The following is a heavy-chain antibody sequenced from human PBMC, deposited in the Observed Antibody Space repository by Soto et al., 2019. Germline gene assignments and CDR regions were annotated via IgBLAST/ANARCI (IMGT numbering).Heavy chain of an antibody. Sequence: QVQLAQSGAEVKKPGASVKVSCQASGYTFSDYYMHWVRQAPGQGLEWMGWINPDTGGTKYTHKSQGRVTMTRDTSISTAYMELSGLRSDDTAVYYCTRKVRDYNFDYWGQGTLVTVSS. CDR1: GYTFSDYY. J-gene: IGHJ4*02. V-gene: IGHV1-2*02. CDR3: TRKVRDYNFDY. CDR2: INPDTGGT. D-gene: IGHD4-17*01.